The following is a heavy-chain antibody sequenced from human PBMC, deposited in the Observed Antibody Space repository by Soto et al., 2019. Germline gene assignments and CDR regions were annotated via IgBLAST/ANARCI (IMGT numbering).Heavy chain of an antibody. Sequence: PSETLSLTCTVSGGSISSYYWSWIRQPPGKGLEWIGYIYYSGSTNYNPSLKSRVTISVDTSKNQFSLKLSSVTAADTAVYYCARDLPSGYDRPKYYFDYWGQGTLVTVSS. V-gene: IGHV4-59*01. J-gene: IGHJ4*02. D-gene: IGHD3-22*01. CDR3: ARDLPSGYDRPKYYFDY. CDR2: IYYSGST. CDR1: GGSISSYY.